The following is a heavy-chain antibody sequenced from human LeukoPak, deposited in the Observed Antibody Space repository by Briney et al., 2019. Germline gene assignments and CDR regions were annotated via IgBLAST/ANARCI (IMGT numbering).Heavy chain of an antibody. Sequence: PGGSLRLSCAASGFTFSSYGMHWVRQAPGKGLEWVAFIRYDGSNKYYADSVKGRFTISRDNSKNTLYLQMNSLRAEDTAVYYCAKEGIAVAGLDVWGKGTTVTVSS. CDR1: GFTFSSYG. CDR2: IRYDGSNK. D-gene: IGHD6-19*01. V-gene: IGHV3-30*02. CDR3: AKEGIAVAGLDV. J-gene: IGHJ6*04.